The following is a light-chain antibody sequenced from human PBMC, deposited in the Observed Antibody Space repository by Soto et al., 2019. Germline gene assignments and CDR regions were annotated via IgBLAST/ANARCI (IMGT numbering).Light chain of an antibody. CDR3: NSYTTSATYV. J-gene: IGLJ1*01. V-gene: IGLV1-44*01. CDR1: SSNIGANS. Sequence: QSVLTQPPSASGAPGQTVTISCSGSSSNIGANSVNWYQQVPGKAPKFLISSNNQRPSGVPDRFSGSKSGTSASLAISGLQSDDEADYFCNSYTTSATYVFGSGTKLTVL. CDR2: SNN.